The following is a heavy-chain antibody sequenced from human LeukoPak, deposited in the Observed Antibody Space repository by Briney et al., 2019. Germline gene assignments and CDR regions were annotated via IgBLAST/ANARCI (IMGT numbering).Heavy chain of an antibody. D-gene: IGHD6-6*01. CDR2: IHHSGSN. J-gene: IGHJ4*02. CDR1: GGSFRGYY. CDR3: ARGDTVAARPGRYDS. Sequence: SETLSRACAVYGGSFRGYYWTWIRQRPGKGLEWIGEIHHSGSNNYNPSLKRRVTISVDTAKKQFSEKLSSVTAADTALYFCARGDTVAARPGRYDSWGQGTLVTVSS. V-gene: IGHV4-34*01.